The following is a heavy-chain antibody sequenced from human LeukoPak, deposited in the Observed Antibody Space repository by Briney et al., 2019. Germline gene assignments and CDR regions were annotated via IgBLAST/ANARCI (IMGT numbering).Heavy chain of an antibody. CDR2: ISAYNGNT. V-gene: IGHV1-18*04. CDR3: ATGSSEVWFGEVFDY. CDR1: GYTFTSYG. D-gene: IGHD3-10*01. Sequence: GATVKVSCKASGYTFTSYGISWVRQAPGQGLEWMGWISAYNGNTNYAQKLQGRVTMTTDTSTSTAYMELRSLRSDDTAVYYCATGSSEVWFGEVFDYWGQGTLVTVSS. J-gene: IGHJ4*02.